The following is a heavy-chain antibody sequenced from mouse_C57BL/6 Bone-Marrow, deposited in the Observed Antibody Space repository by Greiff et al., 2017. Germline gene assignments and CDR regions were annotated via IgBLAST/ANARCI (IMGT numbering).Heavy chain of an antibody. J-gene: IGHJ2*01. CDR3: ARASLLRYYFDY. CDR1: GYSFTDYN. Sequence: VQLKESGPELVKPGASVKISCKASGYSFTDYNMNWVKQSHGKSLEWIGVINPNYGTTSYNQKFKGKATLTVDQSSSTAYMQLNSLTSEDSAVYYCARASLLRYYFDYWGQGTTLTVSS. CDR2: INPNYGTT. D-gene: IGHD1-2*01. V-gene: IGHV1-39*01.